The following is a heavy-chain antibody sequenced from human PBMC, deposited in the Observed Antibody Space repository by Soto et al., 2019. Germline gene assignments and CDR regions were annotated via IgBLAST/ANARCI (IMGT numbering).Heavy chain of an antibody. CDR1: GGSISSYY. CDR2: VFYTGFT. V-gene: IGHV4-59*04. D-gene: IGHD1-20*01. Sequence: KPSETLSLTCTVSGGSISSYYWSWIRQPPGKGLEWIGCVFYTGFTSYNPSLESRVSVSVDTSKNQFSLKVSGVSAADTAVYYCATSQKGYNWNYFDHWGQGALVTVSS. CDR3: ATSQKGYNWNYFDH. J-gene: IGHJ4*02.